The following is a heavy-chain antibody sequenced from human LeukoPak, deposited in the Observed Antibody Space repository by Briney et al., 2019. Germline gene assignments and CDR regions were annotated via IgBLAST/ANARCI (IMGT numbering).Heavy chain of an antibody. CDR2: TSGSGGST. CDR1: GFTFSSYA. D-gene: IGHD3-16*02. V-gene: IGHV3-23*01. CDR3: VKDSFVTRRFDP. J-gene: IGHJ5*02. Sequence: TGGSLRLSCAASGFTFSSYAMSWVRQAPGKGLEWVSATSGSGGSTYYADSVKGRFTISRDNSRNTLYLQMNSLRAEDTAVYYCVKDSFVTRRFDPWGQGTLVTVSS.